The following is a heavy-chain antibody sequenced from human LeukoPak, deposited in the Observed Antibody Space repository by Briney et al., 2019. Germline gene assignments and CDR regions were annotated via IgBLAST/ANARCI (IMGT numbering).Heavy chain of an antibody. D-gene: IGHD3-22*01. CDR1: GGSFSGYH. V-gene: IGHV4-34*01. Sequence: MSSETLSLTCAVYGGSFSGYHWTWIRQSPGKGLEWIGDINPSGSTYYNPSLKSRLTISVDTSKNQFSLKLRSVTAADTAVYYCARGRHDITMIVVVMTSVSYYLDVWGKGTTVTVS. CDR2: INPSGST. J-gene: IGHJ6*03. CDR3: ARGRHDITMIVVVMTSVSYYLDV.